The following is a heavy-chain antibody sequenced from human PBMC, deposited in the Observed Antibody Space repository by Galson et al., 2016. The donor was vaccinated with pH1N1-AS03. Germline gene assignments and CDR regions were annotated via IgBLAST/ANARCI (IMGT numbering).Heavy chain of an antibody. CDR2: VYPDDSDV. Sequence: QSGAEVKKAGEPLKISCRGSGYRFRTYWIGWVRQVPGRGLECMGIVYPDDSDVIYVSSLEGQVTISADKSSGAAYLEWRSLNVSDNGMYYCARLFGKGGRIDFWGQGTLVTVSS. CDR1: GYRFRTYW. D-gene: IGHD1-14*01. CDR3: ARLFGKGGRIDF. V-gene: IGHV5-51*01. J-gene: IGHJ4*02.